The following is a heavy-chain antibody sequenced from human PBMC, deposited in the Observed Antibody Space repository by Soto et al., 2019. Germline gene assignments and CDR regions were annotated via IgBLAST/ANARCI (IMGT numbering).Heavy chain of an antibody. J-gene: IGHJ4*02. D-gene: IGHD5-18*01. CDR3: AKGSTAMTYFDY. V-gene: IGHV3-30*18. CDR1: GFTFSSYG. Sequence: PGATLRLSCAASGFTFSSYGMHWVRQAPGKGLEWVAVISYDGSNKYYADSVKGRFTISRDNSKNTLYLQMNSLRAEDTAVYYCAKGSTAMTYFDYWGQGTLVTVSS. CDR2: ISYDGSNK.